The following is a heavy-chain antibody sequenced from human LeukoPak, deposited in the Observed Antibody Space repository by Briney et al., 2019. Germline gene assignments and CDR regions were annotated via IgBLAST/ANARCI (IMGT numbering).Heavy chain of an antibody. V-gene: IGHV1-69*04. CDR2: IIPILGIA. J-gene: IGHJ3*02. Sequence: ASVKVSCKASGGTFSSYAIIWVRQAPGQGLEWMGRIIPILGIANHAQKFQGRVTITADKSTSTAYMELSSLRSEDTAVYYCARGGVATYYYHSSGDGHAFDIWGQGTMVTVSS. CDR1: GGTFSSYA. CDR3: ARGGVATYYYHSSGDGHAFDI. D-gene: IGHD3-22*01.